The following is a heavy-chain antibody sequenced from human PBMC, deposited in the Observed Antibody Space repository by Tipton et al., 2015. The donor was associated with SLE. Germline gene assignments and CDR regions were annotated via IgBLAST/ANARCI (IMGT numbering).Heavy chain of an antibody. D-gene: IGHD3-10*01. J-gene: IGHJ6*02. V-gene: IGHV4-59*12. CDR3: ARGGVPRARRGLRRMDV. CDR2: IYYSGST. Sequence: TLSLTCTVSGGSISNYYWSWIRQSPVKGLEFIGYIYYSGSTSYDPSLKSRVTISLDTSRNRFSLELSSVTAADMAVYYCARGGVPRARRGLRRMDVWGQGTTVTVSS. CDR1: GGSISNYY.